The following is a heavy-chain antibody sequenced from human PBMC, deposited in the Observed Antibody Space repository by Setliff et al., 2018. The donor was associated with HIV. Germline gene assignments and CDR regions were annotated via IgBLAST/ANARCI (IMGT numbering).Heavy chain of an antibody. CDR1: EFTFSRYN. CDR3: TRSMNYDTSGMDV. CDR2: ISSDSSAI. D-gene: IGHD3-22*01. Sequence: PGGSLRLSCTASEFTFSRYNMNWVRQAPGKGLECVSYISSDSSAIDYADSVKGRFTISRDNAKNSLYLQMNSLRAEDTAVYYCTRSMNYDTSGMDVWGQGTTVTV. V-gene: IGHV3-48*01. J-gene: IGHJ6*02.